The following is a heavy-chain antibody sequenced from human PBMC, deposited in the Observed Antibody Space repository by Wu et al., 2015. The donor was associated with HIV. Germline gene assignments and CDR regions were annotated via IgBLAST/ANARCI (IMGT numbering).Heavy chain of an antibody. CDR3: ARVLRYFDWTXYMDV. CDR1: GGTFSSYA. CDR2: IIPIFGTA. J-gene: IGHJ6*03. Sequence: QVHLVQSGAEVKKPGASVKLSCKASGGTFSSYAISWVRQAPGQGLEWMGGIIPIFGTANYAQKFQGRVTITTDESTSTAYMELSSLRSEDTAVYYCARVLRYFDWTXYMDVWGKGTTVTVSS. D-gene: IGHD3-9*01. V-gene: IGHV1-69*01.